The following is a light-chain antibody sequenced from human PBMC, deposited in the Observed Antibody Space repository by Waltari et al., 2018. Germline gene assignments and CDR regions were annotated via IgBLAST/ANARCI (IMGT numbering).Light chain of an antibody. CDR2: GSS. J-gene: IGKJ2*02. CDR1: QGIRNS. Sequence: IQMTQSPSSLSASVGDRVIITCRPSQGIRNSFAWYQQKPGNAPKLLVYGSSTLQIGVPSRFSGSGSGTDYTLTISSLQPEDFATYYCQQYYSTPPWTFGQGTKLEIK. CDR3: QQYYSTPPWT. V-gene: IGKV1-NL1*01.